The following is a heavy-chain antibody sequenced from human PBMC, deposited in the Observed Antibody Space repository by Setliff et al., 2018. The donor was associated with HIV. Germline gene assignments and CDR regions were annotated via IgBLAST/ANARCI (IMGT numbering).Heavy chain of an antibody. V-gene: IGHV4-61*09. D-gene: IGHD2-21*02. CDR3: ARGVAVTAIHAYYYGLDV. Sequence: SETLSLTCNVSGGSISSGNYYWSWIRLPAGKGLEWVGHIYTSGSTNYNPSLKSRVTISVDTSKNQFSLRLSSVTAADTAVYYCARGVAVTAIHAYYYGLDVWGQGTTVTVSS. CDR1: GGSISSGNYY. J-gene: IGHJ6*02. CDR2: IYTSGST.